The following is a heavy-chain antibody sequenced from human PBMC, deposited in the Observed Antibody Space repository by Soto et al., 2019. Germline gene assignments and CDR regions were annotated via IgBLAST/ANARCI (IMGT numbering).Heavy chain of an antibody. CDR1: GGSISSYY. CDR3: ARPRGGVYYDSSGYRDSGAFDI. Sequence: SETLSLTCTVSGGSISSYYWSWIRQPPGKGLEWIGYMYHSGSTYYNPSLKSRVTISIDRSKNQFSLKLSSVTAADTAMYYCARPRGGVYYDSSGYRDSGAFDIWGQGTMVTVSS. D-gene: IGHD3-22*01. J-gene: IGHJ3*02. V-gene: IGHV4-59*12. CDR2: MYHSGST.